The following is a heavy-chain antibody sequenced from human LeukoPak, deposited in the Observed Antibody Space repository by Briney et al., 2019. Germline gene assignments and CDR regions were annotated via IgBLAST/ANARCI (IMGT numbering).Heavy chain of an antibody. CDR3: AREDYYDSSGYYPNADY. Sequence: PGGSLRLSCAASGFTFSSYSMNWVRQAPGKGLEWVSYISSSSSTIYYADSVKGRFTISRDNAKNSLYLQMNSLRAEDTAVYYCAREDYYDSSGYYPNADYWGQGTLVTVSS. CDR1: GFTFSSYS. V-gene: IGHV3-48*01. CDR2: ISSSSSTI. D-gene: IGHD3-22*01. J-gene: IGHJ4*02.